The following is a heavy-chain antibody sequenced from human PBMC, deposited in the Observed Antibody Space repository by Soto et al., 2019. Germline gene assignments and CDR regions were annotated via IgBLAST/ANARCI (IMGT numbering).Heavy chain of an antibody. CDR1: GYTFTGYY. D-gene: IGHD3-10*01. J-gene: IGHJ6*03. CDR2: INPNNGGT. V-gene: IGHV1-2*02. CDR3: ARDTIDYYYMDV. Sequence: ASVKVPCKASGYTFTGYYMHWVRLAPGQGLEWMGWINPNNGGTNYAQKLQGRVTMTTDTSTSTAYMELRSLRSDDTAVYYCARDTIDYYYMDVWGKGTTVTVSS.